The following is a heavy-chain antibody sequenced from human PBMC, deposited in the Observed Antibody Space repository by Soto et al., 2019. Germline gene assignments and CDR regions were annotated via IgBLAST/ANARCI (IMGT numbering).Heavy chain of an antibody. V-gene: IGHV4-34*01. D-gene: IGHD3-10*01. CDR2: INHSGST. CDR3: LLLWFEGDYYGMDV. CDR1: GGSFSGYY. J-gene: IGHJ6*02. Sequence: SETLSLTCAVYGGSFSGYYWSWIRQPPGKGLEWIGEINHSGSTNYNPSLKSRVTISVDTSKNQFSLKLSSVTAADTAVYYCLLLWFEGDYYGMDVWGQGTTVTVS.